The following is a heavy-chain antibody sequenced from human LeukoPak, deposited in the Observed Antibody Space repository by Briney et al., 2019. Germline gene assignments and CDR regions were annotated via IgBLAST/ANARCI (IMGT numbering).Heavy chain of an antibody. J-gene: IGHJ3*02. CDR3: ARPNWNDGVAFDI. V-gene: IGHV3-11*03. CDR1: GFTFSDYY. CDR2: ISSSSSYT. Sequence: GGSLRLSCAASGFTFSDYYMSWIRQAPGKGLEWVSYISSSSSYTNYADSVKGRFTISRDNAKNSLYLQMNSLRAEDTAVYYCARPNWNDGVAFDIWGQGTMVTVSS. D-gene: IGHD1-1*01.